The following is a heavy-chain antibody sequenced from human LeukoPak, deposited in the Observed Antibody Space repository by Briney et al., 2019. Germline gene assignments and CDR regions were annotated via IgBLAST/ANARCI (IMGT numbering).Heavy chain of an antibody. CDR2: VNTHTGAT. Sequence: ASVKLSCTASGYTFTGYYMHWVRQAPGQGLGWMGGVNTHTGATNYPQKFQGAVTMTRDTSISTAYMELSRPRSDDTAIYYCARSGRGHVYGFFDYWGQGTLVTVSS. J-gene: IGHJ4*02. CDR1: GYTFTGYY. CDR3: ARSGRGHVYGFFDY. D-gene: IGHD3-10*01. V-gene: IGHV1-2*02.